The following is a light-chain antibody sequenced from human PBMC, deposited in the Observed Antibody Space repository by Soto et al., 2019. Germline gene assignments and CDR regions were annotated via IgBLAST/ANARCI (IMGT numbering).Light chain of an antibody. Sequence: QSALTQPPSASGSPGQSVTISCTGTSGDVGAYDYVSWYQQHPGKAPKLMIYEVSKRPSGVPDRFSGSKSGDTASLTVSGLQADDEADYYCCSHTGNNHYVGVGTGTKVTVL. J-gene: IGLJ1*01. CDR3: CSHTGNNHYVG. CDR2: EVS. V-gene: IGLV2-8*01. CDR1: SGDVGAYDY.